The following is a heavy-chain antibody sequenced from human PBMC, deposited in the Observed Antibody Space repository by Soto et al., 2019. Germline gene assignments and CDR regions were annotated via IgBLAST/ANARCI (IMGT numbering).Heavy chain of an antibody. CDR2: IRSKAYGGTT. Sequence: PGGSMSLSCTASGFTFGDYAMSWFRPAQGKGLEWVGFIRSKAYGGTTEYAASVKGRFTISRDDSKSLAYLQMNSLKTEDTAVYYCTRSSTEECGSRSYPFSPCSYYWGQGTLVTVSS. CDR3: TRSSTEECGSRSYPFSPCSYY. J-gene: IGHJ4*02. D-gene: IGHD3-10*01. V-gene: IGHV3-49*03. CDR1: GFTFGDYA.